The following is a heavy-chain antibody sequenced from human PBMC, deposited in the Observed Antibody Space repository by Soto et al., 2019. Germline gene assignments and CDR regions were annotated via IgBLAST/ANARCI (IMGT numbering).Heavy chain of an antibody. J-gene: IGHJ6*02. D-gene: IGHD6-6*01. Sequence: PSQTLFLTCTVSGGSISSYYWSWIRQPPGKGLEWIGYIYYSGSTNYNPSLKSRVTISVDTSKNQFSLKLSSVTAADTAVYYCARESXXSXPRMDVWXQGTTVTVS. CDR2: IYYSGST. V-gene: IGHV4-59*01. CDR3: ARESXXSXPRMDV. CDR1: GGSISSYY.